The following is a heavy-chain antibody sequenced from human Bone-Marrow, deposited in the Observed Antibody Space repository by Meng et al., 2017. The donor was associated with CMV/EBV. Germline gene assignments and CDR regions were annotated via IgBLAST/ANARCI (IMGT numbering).Heavy chain of an antibody. CDR2: ISAYNGNT. D-gene: IGHD6-6*01. V-gene: IGHV1-18*01. J-gene: IGHJ5*02. CDR1: GYTFTSYG. Sequence: ASVKVSCKASGYTFTSYGISWVRQAPGQGLEWMGWISAYNGNTNYAQKFQGRVTITADKSTSTAYMELSSLRSEDTAVYYCARAGTIEYSSSGLVVPDQNWFDPWGQGTLVTVSS. CDR3: ARAGTIEYSSSGLVVPDQNWFDP.